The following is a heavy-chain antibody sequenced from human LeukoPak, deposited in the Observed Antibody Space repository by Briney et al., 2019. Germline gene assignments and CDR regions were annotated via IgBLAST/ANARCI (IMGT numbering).Heavy chain of an antibody. CDR1: GFTFNSYS. Sequence: GGSLRLSCAASGFTFNSYSMNWVRQAPGKGLEWISYISSSSGTIYYADSVKGRFTISRDNAKNSLYLQMNSLRDEDTAVYYCASSGSYRFDYWGQGTLVTVSS. CDR2: ISSSSGTI. D-gene: IGHD1-26*01. J-gene: IGHJ4*02. V-gene: IGHV3-48*02. CDR3: ASSGSYRFDY.